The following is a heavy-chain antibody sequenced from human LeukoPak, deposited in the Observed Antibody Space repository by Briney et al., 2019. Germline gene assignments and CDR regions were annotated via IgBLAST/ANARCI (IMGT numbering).Heavy chain of an antibody. V-gene: IGHV4-59*08. Sequence: PSETLSLTCTVSGGSIISYYWSWIRQPPGKGLEWIGYIYYSGTTNYNPSLKSRVTISVDTSKNQFSLKLSSVTAADTAAYYCARHQRASCSGGSCYPIDYWGQGILVTVSS. J-gene: IGHJ4*02. CDR2: IYYSGTT. CDR1: GGSIISYY. CDR3: ARHQRASCSGGSCYPIDY. D-gene: IGHD2-15*01.